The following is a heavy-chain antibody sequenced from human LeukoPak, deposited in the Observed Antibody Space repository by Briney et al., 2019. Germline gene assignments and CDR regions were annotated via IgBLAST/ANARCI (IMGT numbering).Heavy chain of an antibody. D-gene: IGHD2-21*01. CDR3: AKGAYGVGGALDY. J-gene: IGHJ4*02. Sequence: GGSLRLSCAASGFIFRTYGMNWVRQAPGKGLEYVSGITAGGGNTYYADSLKGRFTISRDDSKYTVFLQMNGLRVEDTAVYYCAKGAYGVGGALDYWGRGSLVTVSS. CDR2: ITAGGGNT. CDR1: GFIFRTYG. V-gene: IGHV3-23*01.